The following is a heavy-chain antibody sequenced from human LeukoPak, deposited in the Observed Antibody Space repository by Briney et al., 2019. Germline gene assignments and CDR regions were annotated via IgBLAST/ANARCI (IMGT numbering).Heavy chain of an antibody. CDR3: ARLTGITGTTLTWPPNEYYFDY. Sequence: SQTLSLTCTVSGGSISSGGYYWSWIRQHPGKGLEWIGYIYYSGSTYYNPSLKSRVTISVDTSKNQFSLKLSSVTAADTAVYYCARLTGITGTTLTWPPNEYYFDYWGQGTLVTVSS. D-gene: IGHD1-7*01. CDR2: IYYSGST. V-gene: IGHV4-31*03. CDR1: GGSISSGGYY. J-gene: IGHJ4*02.